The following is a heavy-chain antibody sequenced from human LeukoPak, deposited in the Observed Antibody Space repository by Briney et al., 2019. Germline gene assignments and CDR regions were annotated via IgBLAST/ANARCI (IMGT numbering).Heavy chain of an antibody. V-gene: IGHV3-7*01. D-gene: IGHD3-3*01. CDR3: ARGSYDSPRGY. CDR2: IKQDGSEA. J-gene: IGHJ4*02. Sequence: PGGSLRLSCAASGFTFSHYWMSWVRQAPGKGLEWVANIKQDGSEAYYVDSVKGRFTISRDNAKNSLYLQINNLRAEDTAVYYCARGSYDSPRGYWGQGTLVTASS. CDR1: GFTFSHYW.